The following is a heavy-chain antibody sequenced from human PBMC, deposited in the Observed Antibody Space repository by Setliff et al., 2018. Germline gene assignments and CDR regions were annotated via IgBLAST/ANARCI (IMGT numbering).Heavy chain of an antibody. CDR2: IIPIFGTA. CDR1: GYTFTSYG. V-gene: IGHV1-69*13. Sequence: ASVKVSCKASGYTFTSYGFSWVRQAPGQGLEWMGGIIPIFGTANYAQKFQGRVTITADESTSTAYMELSSLRSEETAVYYCAREDGTYYNFWSGYSTTPYYGMDVWGQGTTVTVSS. D-gene: IGHD3-3*01. J-gene: IGHJ6*02. CDR3: AREDGTYYNFWSGYSTTPYYGMDV.